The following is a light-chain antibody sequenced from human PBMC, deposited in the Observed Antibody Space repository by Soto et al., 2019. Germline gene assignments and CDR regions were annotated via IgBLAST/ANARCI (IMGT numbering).Light chain of an antibody. J-gene: IGKJ1*01. CDR2: AAS. CDR3: QQYNNWWT. Sequence: EIVMTQSPATLSVSPGERATLSCRASQSVSASLVWYQQKPGQAPRLLIYAASTRATGIPARFIGNGSGTEFTLTISSLQSEDFAVYYCQQYNNWWTFGQGTKV. V-gene: IGKV3D-15*01. CDR1: QSVSAS.